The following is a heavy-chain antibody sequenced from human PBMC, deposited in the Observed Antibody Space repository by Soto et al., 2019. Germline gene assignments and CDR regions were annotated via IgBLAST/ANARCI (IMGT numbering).Heavy chain of an antibody. D-gene: IGHD3-10*01. CDR1: GYTFTSYD. Sequence: GASVKVSCKASGYTFTSYDINWVRQATGQGLEWMGWMNPNSGNTGYAQKFQGRVTMTRNTSISTAYMELSSLRSEDTAVYYCARVGAGYYYYYYMDVWGKGTTVTVSS. V-gene: IGHV1-8*01. CDR2: MNPNSGNT. J-gene: IGHJ6*03. CDR3: ARVGAGYYYYYYMDV.